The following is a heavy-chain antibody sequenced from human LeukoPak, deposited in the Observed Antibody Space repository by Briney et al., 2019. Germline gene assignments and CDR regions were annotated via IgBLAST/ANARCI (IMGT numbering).Heavy chain of an antibody. J-gene: IGHJ5*02. Sequence: PSETLSLTCTVSGGSISSSSYYWGWLRQPPGKGLEWIGSIYYSGSTYYNPSLKSRVTISVDTSKNQFSLKLSSVTAADTAVYYCARAPIVVVPAAISIVGNWFDPWGQGTLVTVSS. CDR3: ARAPIVVVPAAISIVGNWFDP. D-gene: IGHD2-2*02. CDR2: IYYSGST. V-gene: IGHV4-39*01. CDR1: GGSISSSSYY.